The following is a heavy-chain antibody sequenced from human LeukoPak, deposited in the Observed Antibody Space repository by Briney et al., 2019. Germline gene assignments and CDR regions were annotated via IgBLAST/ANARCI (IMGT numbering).Heavy chain of an antibody. CDR1: GGSISSGNYY. V-gene: IGHV4-31*03. Sequence: SETLSLTCTVSGGSISSGNYYWSWIRQHPGKGLEWIGYIYYSGITYYNPSLRSRVNISVDTSKNQFSLKVSSVSAADTAVFFCARYNSDSFYFDYWGQGTLVTVSS. J-gene: IGHJ4*02. CDR3: ARYNSDSFYFDY. D-gene: IGHD6-25*01. CDR2: IYYSGIT.